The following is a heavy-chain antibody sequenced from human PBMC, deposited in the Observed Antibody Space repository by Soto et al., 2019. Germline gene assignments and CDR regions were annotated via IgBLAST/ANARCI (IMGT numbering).Heavy chain of an antibody. CDR1: GFTFSIYA. V-gene: IGHV3-30-3*01. CDR2: TSFDEINK. D-gene: IGHD2-15*01. CDR3: ARDTAYCSGGSCYSSPGVDV. J-gene: IGHJ6*02. Sequence: GGSLRLSCAASGFTFSIYAMHWFRQAPGKGLEFVAFTSFDEINKHYADSVKGRFSISRDISKNILYLQMNSLRAEDTAVYFCARDTAYCSGGSCYSSPGVDVWGQGTTVTVSS.